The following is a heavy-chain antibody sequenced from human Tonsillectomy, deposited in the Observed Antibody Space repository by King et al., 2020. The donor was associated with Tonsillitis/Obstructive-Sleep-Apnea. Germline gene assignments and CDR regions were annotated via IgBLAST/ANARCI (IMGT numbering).Heavy chain of an antibody. V-gene: IGHV1-69*09. Sequence: VQLVQSGAEVKKPGSSVKVSCKASGGTFSSYAITWVRQAPGQGLEWMGRIIPLIGIANYAQKFQGRVTITADKSTSTAYMDPSSLRSEDTAVYYCARASGISGSYLDLSYWGQGTLVTVSS. J-gene: IGHJ4*02. D-gene: IGHD3-10*01. CDR3: ARASGISGSYLDLSY. CDR2: IIPLIGIA. CDR1: GGTFSSYA.